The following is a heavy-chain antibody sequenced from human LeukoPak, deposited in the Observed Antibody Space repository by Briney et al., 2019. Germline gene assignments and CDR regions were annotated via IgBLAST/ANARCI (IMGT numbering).Heavy chain of an antibody. CDR1: GGSISSGGYY. CDR2: IYYSGST. J-gene: IGHJ5*02. CDR3: ARGRSKGELPTYNWFDP. Sequence: SQTLPLTCTVSGGSISSGGYYWSWIRQHPGKGLEWIGYIYYSGSTYYNPSLKSRVTISVDTSKNQFSLKLSSVTAADTAVYYCARGRSKGELPTYNWFDPWGQGTLVTVSS. V-gene: IGHV4-31*03. D-gene: IGHD1-26*01.